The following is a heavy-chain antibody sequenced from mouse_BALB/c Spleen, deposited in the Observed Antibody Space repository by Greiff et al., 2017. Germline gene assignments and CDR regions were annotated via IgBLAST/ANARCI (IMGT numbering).Heavy chain of an antibody. J-gene: IGHJ4*01. V-gene: IGHV2-2*02. D-gene: IGHD2-3*01. CDR3: ARIPRWLLRAMDY. Sequence: QVQLKESGPGLVQPSQSLSITCTVSGFSLTSYGVHWVRQSPGKGLEWLGVIWSGGSTDYNAAFISRLSISKDNSKSQVFFKMNSLQANDTAIYYCARIPRWLLRAMDYWGQGTSVTVSS. CDR2: IWSGGST. CDR1: GFSLTSYG.